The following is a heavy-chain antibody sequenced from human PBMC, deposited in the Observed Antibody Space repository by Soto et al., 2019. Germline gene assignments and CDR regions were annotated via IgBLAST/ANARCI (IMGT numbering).Heavy chain of an antibody. Sequence: PSETLSLTCTVSGASVSTGVYYWTWIRQHPGKGLERIGYIDNSGSTYYNPSLTGRVDISVDTSKNQFSLNLQSLTAADTAFYYCAGAVSDFDVRRYRTSYFDQWGQGILVTVSS. J-gene: IGHJ4*02. CDR3: AGAVSDFDVRRYRTSYFDQ. CDR2: IDNSGST. D-gene: IGHD3-10*02. CDR1: GASVSTGVYY. V-gene: IGHV4-31*03.